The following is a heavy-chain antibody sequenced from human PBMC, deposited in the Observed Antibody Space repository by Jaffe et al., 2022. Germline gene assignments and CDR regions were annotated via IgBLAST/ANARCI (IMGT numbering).Heavy chain of an antibody. CDR2: IYYSGST. CDR3: AITQTTVAGSRGAFDI. CDR1: GGSISSSSYY. Sequence: QLQLQESGPGLVKPSETLSLTCTVSGGSISSSSYYWGWIRQPPGKGLEWIGSIYYSGSTYYNPSLKSRVTISVDTSKNQFSLKLSSVTAADTAVYYCAITQTTVAGSRGAFDIWGQGTMVTVSS. V-gene: IGHV4-39*01. D-gene: IGHD6-19*01. J-gene: IGHJ3*02.